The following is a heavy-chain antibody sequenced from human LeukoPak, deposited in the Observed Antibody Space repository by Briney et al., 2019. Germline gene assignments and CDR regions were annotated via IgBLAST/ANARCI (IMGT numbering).Heavy chain of an antibody. J-gene: IGHJ6*03. V-gene: IGHV1-8*01. CDR3: ARISHIAVAGRRKGYYYMDV. Sequence: ASVKVSCKASGYTFTSYDVNWVRQATGQGLEWMGWMNPNSGNTGYAQKFQGRVTITRNTSISTAYMELSSLRSEDTAVYYCARISHIAVAGRRKGYYYMDVWGKGTTVTVSS. CDR1: GYTFTSYD. CDR2: MNPNSGNT. D-gene: IGHD6-19*01.